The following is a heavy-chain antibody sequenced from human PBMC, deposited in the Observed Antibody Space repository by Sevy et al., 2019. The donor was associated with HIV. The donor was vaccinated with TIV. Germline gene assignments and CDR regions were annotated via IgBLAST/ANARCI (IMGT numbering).Heavy chain of an antibody. CDR1: GFTFSSYE. CDR2: ISSSGTTI. V-gene: IGHV3-48*03. D-gene: IGHD3-22*01. J-gene: IGHJ5*02. CDR3: ARVDANYDKVFEP. Sequence: GGSLRLSCEASGFTFSSYEMNWVRQAPGKGLEWVSYISSSGTTIKYADSVKGRFTISRDNAKNSLHMQMNSLRAEDTAVYYCARVDANYDKVFEPWGQGTLVTVSS.